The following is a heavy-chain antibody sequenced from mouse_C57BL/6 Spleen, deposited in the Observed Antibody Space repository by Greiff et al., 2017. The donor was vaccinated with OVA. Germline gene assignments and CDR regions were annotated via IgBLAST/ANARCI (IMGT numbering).Heavy chain of an antibody. CDR3: ALYYYGSSSRFWYFDV. V-gene: IGHV1-59*01. J-gene: IGHJ1*03. Sequence: VPLQPPVPVLLPPGTSVPLSCSSSVYTFTSSCMPCVPPSPGPALSWIGVIDPSDSYTNYNQKFKGKATLTVDPSSSTAYMQLSSLTSEDSAVYYCALYYYGSSSRFWYFDVWGTGTTVTVSS. CDR2: IDPSDSYT. CDR1: VYTFTSSC. D-gene: IGHD1-1*01.